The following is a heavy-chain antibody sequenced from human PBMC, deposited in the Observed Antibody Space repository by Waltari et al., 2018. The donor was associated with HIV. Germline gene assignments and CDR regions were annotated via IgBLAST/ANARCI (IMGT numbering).Heavy chain of an antibody. D-gene: IGHD3-3*01. J-gene: IGHJ4*02. CDR3: AHAVETRYDEFPTYFDS. Sequence: QITLKESGPALVKPPQPLTLTCTFSGFSLSRHGVAVAWVRQRPGEALEWLGIIYWNDDTRYTASLKNRLSITKDTSKDAVVLRMTSIHAGDTATYFCAHAVETRYDEFPTYFDSWGQGALVTVS. V-gene: IGHV2-5*01. CDR1: GFSLSRHGVA. CDR2: IYWNDDT.